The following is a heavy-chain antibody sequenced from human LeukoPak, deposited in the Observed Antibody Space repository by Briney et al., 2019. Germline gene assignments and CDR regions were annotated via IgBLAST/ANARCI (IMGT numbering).Heavy chain of an antibody. CDR2: ISTSGSTI. CDR1: GFIFRSYE. CDR3: AREYSSSWSNAFDI. Sequence: GGSLRLSCAASGFIFRSYEMNWVRQAPGKGLEWVSYISTSGSTIYYADSVKGRFTISRDNAKNSLYLQMNSLRAEDTAVYYCAREYSSSWSNAFDIWGQGTMVTVSS. D-gene: IGHD6-13*01. V-gene: IGHV3-48*03. J-gene: IGHJ3*02.